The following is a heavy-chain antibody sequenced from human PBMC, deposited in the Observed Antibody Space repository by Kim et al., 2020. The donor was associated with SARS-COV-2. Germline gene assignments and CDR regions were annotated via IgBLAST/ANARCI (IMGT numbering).Heavy chain of an antibody. D-gene: IGHD2-15*01. Sequence: SETLSLTCTVSGGSISSGGYYWSWIRQHPGKGLEWIGYIYYSGSTCYNPSLKSRVTISVDTSKNQFSLKLSSVTAADTAVYYCARGGGPYYYGMDVWGQGTTVTVSS. J-gene: IGHJ6*02. CDR2: IYYSGST. V-gene: IGHV4-31*03. CDR1: GGSISSGGYY. CDR3: ARGGGPYYYGMDV.